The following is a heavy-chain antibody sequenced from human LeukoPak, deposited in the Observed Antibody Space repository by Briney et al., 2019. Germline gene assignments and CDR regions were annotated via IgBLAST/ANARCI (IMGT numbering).Heavy chain of an antibody. J-gene: IGHJ4*02. CDR2: IKQDGSEK. Sequence: ETLSLTCAVSGVSFDDYYWSWVRQAPGKGLEWVANIKQDGSEKYYVDSVKGRFTISRDNAKNSLYLQMNSLRAEDTAVYYCARAQYWGQGTLVTVSS. CDR3: ARAQY. CDR1: GVSFDDYY. V-gene: IGHV3-7*01.